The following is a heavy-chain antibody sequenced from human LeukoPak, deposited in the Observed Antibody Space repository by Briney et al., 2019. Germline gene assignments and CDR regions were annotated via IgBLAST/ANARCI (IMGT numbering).Heavy chain of an antibody. CDR3: AKDYDILTGAPDFDY. CDR2: ISDSGGST. Sequence: PGGSPRLSCAASGFTFSSYAMSWVRQAPGKGLEWVSGISDSGGSTYYADSVKGRFTISRDNSKNTLYLQMNSLRAEDTAVYYCAKDYDILTGAPDFDYWGQGTLVTVSS. D-gene: IGHD3-9*01. CDR1: GFTFSSYA. V-gene: IGHV3-23*01. J-gene: IGHJ4*02.